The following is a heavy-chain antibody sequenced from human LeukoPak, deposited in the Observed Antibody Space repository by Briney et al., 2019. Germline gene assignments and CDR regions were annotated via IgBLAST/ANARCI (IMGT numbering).Heavy chain of an antibody. CDR2: IWYDGGNK. Sequence: SLTLSCVASGFTFISYCTRWDRQAPGNVLAWVAVIWYDGGNKFYADSVKGRFTICRDTSKNTLYLQVGSHRAEDTAVYYCARDNPGRGCPNGVCYAPRGDYWGQGTLVTVSS. J-gene: IGHJ4*02. CDR1: GFTFISYC. D-gene: IGHD2-8*01. CDR3: ARDNPGRGCPNGVCYAPRGDY. V-gene: IGHV3-33*01.